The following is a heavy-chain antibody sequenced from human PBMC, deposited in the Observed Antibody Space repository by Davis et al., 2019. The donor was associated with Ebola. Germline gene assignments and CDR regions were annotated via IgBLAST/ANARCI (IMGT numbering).Heavy chain of an antibody. D-gene: IGHD6-19*01. Sequence: SVKVSCKASGGTFISYAISWVRQAPGQGLEWMGGIIPIFGTANYAQKFQGRVTITADKSTSTAYMELSSLRSEDTAVYYCARDSSGFLGNWYFDLWGRGTLVTVSS. CDR2: IIPIFGTA. J-gene: IGHJ2*01. CDR3: ARDSSGFLGNWYFDL. CDR1: GGTFISYA. V-gene: IGHV1-69*06.